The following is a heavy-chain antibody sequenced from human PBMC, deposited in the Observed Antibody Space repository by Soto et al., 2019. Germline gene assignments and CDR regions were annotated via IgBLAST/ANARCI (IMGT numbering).Heavy chain of an antibody. CDR3: AGEGWGHDYYYYGMDV. J-gene: IGHJ6*02. D-gene: IGHD3-16*01. CDR1: GFTFSSYA. V-gene: IGHV3-30-3*01. CDR2: ISYDGSNK. Sequence: QVQLVESGGGVVQPGRSLRLSCAASGFTFSSYAMHWVRQAPGKGLEWVAVISYDGSNKYYADSVKGRFTISRDNSKNTRDLQMNSVRAEDTGVYYCAGEGWGHDYYYYGMDVWGRGTTVTVSS.